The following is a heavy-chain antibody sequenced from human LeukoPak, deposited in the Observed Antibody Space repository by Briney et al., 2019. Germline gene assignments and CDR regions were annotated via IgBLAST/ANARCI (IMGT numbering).Heavy chain of an antibody. J-gene: IGHJ4*02. CDR3: ARPRNCSGGSCYSDLDY. D-gene: IGHD2-15*01. CDR2: INPSGGST. Sequence: ASVKVSCKASGYTFTSYYMHWVRQAPGQGLEWMGIINPSGGSTGYAQKFQGRVTMTRDTSTSTVYMELSSLRSEDTAVYYCARPRNCSGGSCYSDLDYWGQGTLVTVSS. CDR1: GYTFTSYY. V-gene: IGHV1-46*01.